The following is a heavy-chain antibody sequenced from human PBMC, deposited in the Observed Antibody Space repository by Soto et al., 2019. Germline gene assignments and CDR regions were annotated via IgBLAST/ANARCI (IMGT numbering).Heavy chain of an antibody. CDR3: VRGSDVARQELDY. J-gene: IGHJ4*02. CDR1: GFTFSNFG. Sequence: QVQVVESGGGVVQPWRSLRLSCAASGFTFSNFGMHWVRQAPGKGLEWVAAISSDGSDKYYLDSVKGRFIISRDNSKNTLFLQMNSLRVEDTAVYYCVRGSDVARQELDYWGQGTLVTVSS. V-gene: IGHV3-30*03. CDR2: ISSDGSDK. D-gene: IGHD2-15*01.